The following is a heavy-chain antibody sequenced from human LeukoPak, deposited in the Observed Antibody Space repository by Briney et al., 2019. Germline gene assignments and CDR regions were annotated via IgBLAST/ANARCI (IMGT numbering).Heavy chain of an antibody. CDR3: ARGHIAVAGILDY. Sequence: SETLSLTCAVYGGSFSGYYWSWIRQPPGKGLEWIGEINHSGSTNYNPSLKSRVTISVDTSKNQFSLKLSSVTAADTAVYYCARGHIAVAGILDYWGQGTLVTVSS. CDR1: GGSFSGYY. CDR2: INHSGST. V-gene: IGHV4-34*01. J-gene: IGHJ4*02. D-gene: IGHD6-19*01.